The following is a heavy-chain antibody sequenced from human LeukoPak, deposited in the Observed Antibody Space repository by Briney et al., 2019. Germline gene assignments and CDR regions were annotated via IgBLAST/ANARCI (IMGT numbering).Heavy chain of an antibody. J-gene: IGHJ6*02. D-gene: IGHD2-2*01. CDR1: GDSISSYY. CDR3: ASSPAYYYYGMDV. CDR2: IYTSGST. Sequence: PSETLSLTCTVSGDSISSYYWSWIRQPAGKGLEWIGRIYTSGSTNYNPSLKSRVTMSVDTSKNQFSLKLSSVTAADTAVYYCASSPAYYYYGMDVWGQGTTVTVSS. V-gene: IGHV4-4*07.